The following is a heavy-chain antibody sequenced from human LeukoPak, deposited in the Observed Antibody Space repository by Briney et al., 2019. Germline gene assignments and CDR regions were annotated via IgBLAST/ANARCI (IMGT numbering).Heavy chain of an antibody. J-gene: IGHJ4*02. V-gene: IGHV3-30-3*01. Sequence: GGSLRLSCAASGFTFSSYAMHWVRQAPGKGLEWVAVISYDGSNKYYADSVKGRFTISRDNSKNTLYLQMNSLRAEDTAVYYCAKVTGYYYDSSGYSRPFDYWGQGTLVTVSS. CDR1: GFTFSSYA. CDR3: AKVTGYYYDSSGYSRPFDY. CDR2: ISYDGSNK. D-gene: IGHD3-22*01.